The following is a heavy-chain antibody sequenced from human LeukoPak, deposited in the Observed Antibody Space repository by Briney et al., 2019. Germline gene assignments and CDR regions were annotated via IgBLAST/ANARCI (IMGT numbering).Heavy chain of an antibody. CDR2: ISSSGSTI. CDR3: ARRGSSGYQGTDAFDS. V-gene: IGHV3-48*03. CDR1: GFTFSSYE. Sequence: GGSLRLSCAASGFTFSSYEMNWVRQAPGKGLEWVSYISSSGSTIYYADSVKGRFSISRDNAKNSLYLQMNSLRAEDTAVYYCARRGSSGYQGTDAFDSWGQETMVTVSS. J-gene: IGHJ3*02. D-gene: IGHD3-22*01.